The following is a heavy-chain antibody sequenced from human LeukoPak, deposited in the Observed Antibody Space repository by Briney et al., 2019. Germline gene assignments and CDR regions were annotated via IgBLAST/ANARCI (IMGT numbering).Heavy chain of an antibody. CDR3: ARGDYGTIDY. V-gene: IGHV3-13*01. Sequence: PGGSLRLSCAASGFTFSSYDMHWVRQATGEGLEWVSVIGTAGDTYYPGSVKGRFTISRENGKNSLYLQMNSLRAGDTAVYYCARGDYGTIDYWGQGTLVTVSS. D-gene: IGHD4-17*01. J-gene: IGHJ4*02. CDR2: IGTAGDT. CDR1: GFTFSSYD.